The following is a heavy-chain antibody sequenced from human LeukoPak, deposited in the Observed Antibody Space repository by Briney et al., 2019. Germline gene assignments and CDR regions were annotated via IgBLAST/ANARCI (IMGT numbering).Heavy chain of an antibody. V-gene: IGHV3-53*01. CDR2: IYSGGST. CDR3: ARDSQGIDGSFDY. CDR1: GFTVSSNY. D-gene: IGHD5-24*01. J-gene: IGHJ4*02. Sequence: PGGSLILSCAASGFTVSSNYMSWVRQAPGKGLEWVSVIYSGGSTYYADSVKGRFTISRDNSKNTLYLQMNSLRAEDTAVYYCARDSQGIDGSFDYWGQGTLVTVSS.